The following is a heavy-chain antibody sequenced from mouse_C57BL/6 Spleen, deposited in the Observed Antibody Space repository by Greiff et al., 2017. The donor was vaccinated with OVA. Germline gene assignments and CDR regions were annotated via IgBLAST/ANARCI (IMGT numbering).Heavy chain of an antibody. Sequence: VQLQQSGAELVKPGASVKISCKASGYAFSSYWMNWVKQRPGKGLEWIGQIYPGDGDTNYNGKFKGKATLTADKSSSTAYMQLSSLTSEDSAVYFGARGYTGPYYAMDYWGKGTSVTVAS. CDR3: ARGYTGPYYAMDY. CDR2: IYPGDGDT. D-gene: IGHD4-1*01. J-gene: IGHJ4*01. V-gene: IGHV1-80*01. CDR1: GYAFSSYW.